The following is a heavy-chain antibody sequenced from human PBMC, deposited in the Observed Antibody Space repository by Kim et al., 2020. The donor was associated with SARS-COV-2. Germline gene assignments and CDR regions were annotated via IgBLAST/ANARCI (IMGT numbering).Heavy chain of an antibody. CDR3: ARAGHQWLVFDY. CDR2: ISSSSSYI. CDR1: GFTFSSYS. J-gene: IGHJ4*02. Sequence: GGSLRLSCAASGFTFSSYSMNWVRQAPGKGLEWVSSISSSSSYIYYADSVKGRFTISRDNAKNSLYLQMNSLRAEDTAVYYCARAGHQWLVFDYWGQGTLVTVSS. D-gene: IGHD6-19*01. V-gene: IGHV3-21*01.